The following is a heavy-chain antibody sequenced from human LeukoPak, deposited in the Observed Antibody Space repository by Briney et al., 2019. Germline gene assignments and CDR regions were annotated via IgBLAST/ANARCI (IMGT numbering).Heavy chain of an antibody. D-gene: IGHD3-22*01. Sequence: PGGSLRLSCAVSGFTFSTYSMNWVCLAPGKGLEWVSFISTSSGYIYYTDSVKGRFTISRDNAKNSLYLQMNSLRAEDTAVYYCARAGDYFDTSGYFYYFDYWGQGTLVTVSS. V-gene: IGHV3-21*01. CDR1: GFTFSTYS. CDR3: ARAGDYFDTSGYFYYFDY. J-gene: IGHJ4*02. CDR2: ISTSSGYI.